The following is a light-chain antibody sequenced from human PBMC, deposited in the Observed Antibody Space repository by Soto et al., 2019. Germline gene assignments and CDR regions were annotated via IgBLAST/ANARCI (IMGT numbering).Light chain of an antibody. CDR3: QQYNNWPWLT. Sequence: EVVMTQFPVTLSVSPGEGATLSCRASQSVISYLAWYQQKPGQAPRLLIYGASTRATDVPARFSGSGSGTEFTLTISSLQPEDFGVYYCQQYNNWPWLTFGGGTKVEI. CDR2: GAS. J-gene: IGKJ4*01. CDR1: QSVISY. V-gene: IGKV3-15*01.